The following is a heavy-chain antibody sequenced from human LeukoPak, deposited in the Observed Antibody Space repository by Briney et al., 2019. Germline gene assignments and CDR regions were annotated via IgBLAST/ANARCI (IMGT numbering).Heavy chain of an antibody. CDR2: ISLRGLT. D-gene: IGHD1-26*01. CDR1: GGSISGTNW. CDR3: SRESGPFSPFGF. J-gene: IGHJ4*02. Sequence: SESLSLTCGVSGGSISGTNWWSWVRQPPAQGLEWIGEISLRGLTNYNTSLRSRLTMSLDETKNQVSLHLTSVTAADTAVYYCSRESGPFSPFGFWGQGTLVCVHS. V-gene: IGHV4-4*02.